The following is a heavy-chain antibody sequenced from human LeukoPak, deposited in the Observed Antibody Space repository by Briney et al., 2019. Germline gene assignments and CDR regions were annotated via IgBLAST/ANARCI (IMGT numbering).Heavy chain of an antibody. Sequence: GGSLRLSCAASGFTFSSYGMHWVRQAPGKGLEWVAVIWYDGSNKYHADSVKGRFTISRDNSKNTLYLQMNSLRAEDTAVYYCARDPKQQLVLDYWGQGTLVTVSS. D-gene: IGHD6-13*01. CDR3: ARDPKQQLVLDY. V-gene: IGHV3-33*01. CDR1: GFTFSSYG. CDR2: IWYDGSNK. J-gene: IGHJ4*02.